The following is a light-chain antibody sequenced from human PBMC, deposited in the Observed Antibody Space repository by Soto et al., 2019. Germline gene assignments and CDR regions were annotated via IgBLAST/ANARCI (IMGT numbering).Light chain of an antibody. V-gene: IGKV3-15*01. Sequence: ELVMTQSPATLSVSPGERATLSFRASQSVSSNLAWYQQKPGQAPRLLIYAASTRATGVPARFSGSGSGTEFTLTISSLQSEDFAVYYCQQSNNWPPFGGGTKVDIK. CDR1: QSVSSN. CDR2: AAS. J-gene: IGKJ4*01. CDR3: QQSNNWPP.